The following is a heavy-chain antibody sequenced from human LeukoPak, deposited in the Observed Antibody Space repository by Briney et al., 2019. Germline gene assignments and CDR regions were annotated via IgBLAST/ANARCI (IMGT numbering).Heavy chain of an antibody. J-gene: IGHJ4*02. CDR2: INSNNGDT. D-gene: IGHD1-26*01. CDR1: GYTFTGYY. Sequence: ASVTVSCTASGYTFTGYYMHWVRQAPGQGLEWMGWINSNNGDTNYAQRFQGRVTMTRDTSISTAYMELSRLRSDDTAMYYCARDPIFGYSGSKFDYWGQGTLVTVSS. V-gene: IGHV1-2*02. CDR3: ARDPIFGYSGSKFDY.